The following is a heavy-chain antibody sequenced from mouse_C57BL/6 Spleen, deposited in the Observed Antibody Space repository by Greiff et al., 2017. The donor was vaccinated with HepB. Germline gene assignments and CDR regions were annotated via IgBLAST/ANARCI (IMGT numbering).Heavy chain of an antibody. Sequence: VQLQQSGAELVRPGASVTLSCKASGYTFTDYEMHWVKQTPVHGLEWIGAIDPETGGTAYNQKFKGKAILTADKSSSTAYMELRSLTSEDSAVYYCTREGVNLPFDYWGQGTTLTVSS. CDR2: IDPETGGT. CDR1: GYTFTDYE. D-gene: IGHD2-13*01. V-gene: IGHV1-15*01. CDR3: TREGVNLPFDY. J-gene: IGHJ2*01.